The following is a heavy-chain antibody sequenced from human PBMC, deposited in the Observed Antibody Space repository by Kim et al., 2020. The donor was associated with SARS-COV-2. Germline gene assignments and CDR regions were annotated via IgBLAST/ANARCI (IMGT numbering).Heavy chain of an antibody. D-gene: IGHD6-19*01. Sequence: VSVKVSCKASGYTFTGYYMHWVRQAPGQGLEWMGRINPNSGGTNYAQKFQGRVTMTRDTSISTAYMELSRLRSDDTAVYYCARAAWGSGRGGYHMDVWGKGATVTVSS. CDR3: ARAAWGSGRGGYHMDV. CDR2: INPNSGGT. V-gene: IGHV1-2*06. CDR1: GYTFTGYY. J-gene: IGHJ6*03.